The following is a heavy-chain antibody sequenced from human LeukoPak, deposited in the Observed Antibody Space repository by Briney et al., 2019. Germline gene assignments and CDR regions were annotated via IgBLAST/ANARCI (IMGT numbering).Heavy chain of an antibody. Sequence: SETLSLTCTVSGGSVSSGSYYWSWIRQPPGKGLEWIGYIYYTGSTNYNPSLKSRVTISVDTSKNQFFLKLSSVTAADTAVYYCARYSPSSGYYFFDYWGQGTLVTVSS. CDR1: GGSVSSGSYY. CDR3: ARYSPSSGYYFFDY. CDR2: IYYTGST. D-gene: IGHD3-22*01. J-gene: IGHJ4*02. V-gene: IGHV4-61*01.